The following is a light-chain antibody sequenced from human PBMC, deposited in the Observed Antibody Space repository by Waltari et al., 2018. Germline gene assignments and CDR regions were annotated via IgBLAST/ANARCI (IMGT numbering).Light chain of an antibody. V-gene: IGKV3-20*01. CDR2: GAS. Sequence: SCRASQSFSRTLAWYQQKPGQAPRLLIDGASTRATGIPERFSGGGSGTDFSLTINRLEPEDFAVYYCQHYVRLPATFGQGTKVEIK. CDR3: QHYVRLPAT. J-gene: IGKJ1*01. CDR1: QSFSRT.